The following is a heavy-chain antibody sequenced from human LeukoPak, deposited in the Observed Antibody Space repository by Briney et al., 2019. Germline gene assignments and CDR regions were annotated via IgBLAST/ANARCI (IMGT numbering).Heavy chain of an antibody. CDR3: ARESGDYEGNFDY. CDR1: GYTFTGYA. D-gene: IGHD4-17*01. V-gene: IGHV1-3*01. Sequence: ASVKVSCTASGYTFTGYAMHWVRQAPGQRLEWMGWINAGNGNTKYSQKFQGRVTITRDTSASTAYMELSSLRSEDTAVYYCARESGDYEGNFDYWGQGTLVTVSS. CDR2: INAGNGNT. J-gene: IGHJ4*02.